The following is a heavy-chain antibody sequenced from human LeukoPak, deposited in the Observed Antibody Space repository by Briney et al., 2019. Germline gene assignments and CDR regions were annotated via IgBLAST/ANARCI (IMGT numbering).Heavy chain of an antibody. J-gene: IGHJ4*02. CDR2: INPNSGGT. CDR3: ARGDMIVYYFDY. D-gene: IGHD3-22*01. V-gene: IGHV1-2*06. CDR1: GYTFTGYY. Sequence: ASVKVSCKASGYTFTGYYMHWVRQAPGQGLEWMGRINPNSGGTKYAQKFQGRVTMTRDTSISTAYMELSRLRSDDTAVYYCARGDMIVYYFDYWGQGTLVTVSS.